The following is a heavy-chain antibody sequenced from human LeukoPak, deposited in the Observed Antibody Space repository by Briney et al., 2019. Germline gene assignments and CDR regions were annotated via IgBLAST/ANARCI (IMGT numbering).Heavy chain of an antibody. D-gene: IGHD2-2*01. J-gene: IGHJ5*02. CDR1: GGSFSGYY. Sequence: SETLSLTCAVYGGSFSGYYWSWIRQPPGKGLEWIGEINHSGSTNYNPSLKSRVTISVDTSKNQFSLKLSSVTAADTAVYYCARDPRYCSSTSCGWFDPWGQGTLVTVSS. V-gene: IGHV4-34*01. CDR3: ARDPRYCSSTSCGWFDP. CDR2: INHSGST.